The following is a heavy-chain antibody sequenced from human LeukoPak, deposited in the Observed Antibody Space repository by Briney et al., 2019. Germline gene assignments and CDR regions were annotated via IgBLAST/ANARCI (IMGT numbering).Heavy chain of an antibody. J-gene: IGHJ4*02. Sequence: AGGSLRLSCAASGFTVSSNYMSWVRQAPGKGLEWVSIIYSGGGTFYADSVKGRFTFSRDNSKNTLFLQMNSLRAEDTAVYYCAKDRAQQLVLDFWGQGTLVTVSS. CDR1: GFTVSSNY. V-gene: IGHV3-53*01. D-gene: IGHD6-13*01. CDR3: AKDRAQQLVLDF. CDR2: IYSGGGT.